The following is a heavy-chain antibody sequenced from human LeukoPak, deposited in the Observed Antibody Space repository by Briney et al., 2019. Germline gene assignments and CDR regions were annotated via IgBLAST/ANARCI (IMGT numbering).Heavy chain of an antibody. CDR2: ISGSGGST. V-gene: IGHV3-23*01. J-gene: IGHJ3*02. D-gene: IGHD2-15*01. CDR1: GFTFSSYA. CDR3: ARAGCELPLDAFDI. Sequence: GGSLRLSCAASGFTFSSYAMSWVRQAPGKGLEWVSAISGSGGSTYYADSVKGRFTISRDNAKNSLYLQMNSLRAEDTAVYYCARAGCELPLDAFDIWGQGTMVTVSS.